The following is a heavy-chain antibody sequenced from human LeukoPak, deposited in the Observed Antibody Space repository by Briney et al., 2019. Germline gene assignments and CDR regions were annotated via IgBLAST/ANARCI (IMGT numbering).Heavy chain of an antibody. Sequence: GGSLRLSCATSGFTFSSYSMNWVRQAPGKGLEWVSYIRRSGDMIYYADSVKGRFTISRDNAKNSVYLQMNSLRDEDTAVYYCVRDPDALDYWGQGTQVTVSS. V-gene: IGHV3-48*02. CDR3: VRDPDALDY. CDR1: GFTFSSYS. J-gene: IGHJ4*02. CDR2: IRRSGDMI.